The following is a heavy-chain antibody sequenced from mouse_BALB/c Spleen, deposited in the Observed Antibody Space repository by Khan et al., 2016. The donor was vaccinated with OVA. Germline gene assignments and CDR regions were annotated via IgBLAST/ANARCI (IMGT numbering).Heavy chain of an antibody. D-gene: IGHD1-2*01. CDR2: IYPNNGDT. J-gene: IGHJ3*01. V-gene: IGHV1S29*02. Sequence: VQLKQSGPELVKLGASVKISCRASGYTFTDYIMDWVKQSHGKSLEWIGYIYPNNGDTGYNQKFKTKATLNVDISSSTAYMELRSLTSEDSAVYYCARSVYGSFAYWGQGTLVTVSA. CDR3: ARSVYGSFAY. CDR1: GYTFTDYI.